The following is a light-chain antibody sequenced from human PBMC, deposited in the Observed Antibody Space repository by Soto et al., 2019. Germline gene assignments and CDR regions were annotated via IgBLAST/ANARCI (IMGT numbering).Light chain of an antibody. Sequence: EILMTQSPATLSVSPGERATLSCRASQSVSSNLAWYQQKPGQAPRLLIYGASTRATGIPARFSGSGSGTEFTLTISSLQSEDFAVYYCQQRSNWPPGTFGGGTKVDIK. CDR3: QQRSNWPPGT. J-gene: IGKJ4*01. CDR2: GAS. CDR1: QSVSSN. V-gene: IGKV3-15*01.